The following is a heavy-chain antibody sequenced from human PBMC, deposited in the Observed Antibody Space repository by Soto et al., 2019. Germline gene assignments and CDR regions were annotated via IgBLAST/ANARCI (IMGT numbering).Heavy chain of an antibody. CDR1: GYTFTSYD. D-gene: IGHD3-10*01. CDR2: MNPNSGNT. CDR3: ARARYGSGSYIYYYYGMDV. Sequence: ASVKVSCKASGYTFTSYDINWVRQATGQGLEWMGWMNPNSGNTGYAQKFQGRVTMTRNTSISTAYMELSSLRSEDTAVYYCARARYGSGSYIYYYYGMDVWGQGTTVTVSS. J-gene: IGHJ6*02. V-gene: IGHV1-8*01.